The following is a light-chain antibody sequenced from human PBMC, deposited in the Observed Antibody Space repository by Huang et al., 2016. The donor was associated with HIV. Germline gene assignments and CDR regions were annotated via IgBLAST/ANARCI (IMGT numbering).Light chain of an antibody. CDR3: QQRSNWPHT. CDR1: QSVGSY. CDR2: ATS. Sequence: DIVLTQSPATLSLSPGERVTLSCRASQSVGSYLAWYQQKPGQAPRLLIYATSNRATGIPTSFSGSGSWTDFTLTISSLESEDFAVYYCQQRSNWPHTFGQGTRLEI. V-gene: IGKV3-11*01. J-gene: IGKJ2*01.